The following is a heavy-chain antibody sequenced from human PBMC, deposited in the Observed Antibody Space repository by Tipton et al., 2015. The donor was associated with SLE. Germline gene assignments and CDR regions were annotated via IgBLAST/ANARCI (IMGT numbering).Heavy chain of an antibody. V-gene: IGHV4-59*12. CDR2: VYYTGST. CDR3: ARAADMDV. CDR1: GGSISSYY. Sequence: LSLTCTVSGGSISSYYWSWIRQPPGKGLEWIGYVYYTGSTNYNPSLKSRVTILVDTSKNQFSLKLSSVTAADTAVYYCARAADMDVWGQGTTVTVSS. J-gene: IGHJ6*02.